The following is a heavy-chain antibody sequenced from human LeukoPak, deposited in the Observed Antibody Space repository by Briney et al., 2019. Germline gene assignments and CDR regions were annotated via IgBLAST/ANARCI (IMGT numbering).Heavy chain of an antibody. CDR3: ARPSGVVAATDAFDI. J-gene: IGHJ3*02. Sequence: SETLSLTCTVSGGSLSDYYWTWVRQPPGKGLEWIGSIYYSGSTYYNPSLKSRVTISVDTSKNQFSLKLSSVTAADTAVYYCARPSGVVAATDAFDIWGQGTMVTVSS. CDR2: IYYSGST. D-gene: IGHD2-15*01. CDR1: GGSLSDYY. V-gene: IGHV4-59*05.